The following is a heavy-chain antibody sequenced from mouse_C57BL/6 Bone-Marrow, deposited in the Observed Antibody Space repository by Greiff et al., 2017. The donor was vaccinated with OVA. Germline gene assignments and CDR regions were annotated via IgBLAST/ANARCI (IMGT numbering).Heavy chain of an antibody. Sequence: VQLQQPGAELVKPGASVKLSCKASGYTFTSYWMQWVKQRPGQGLEWIGEIDPSDSYTNYNQKFKGKATLTVDTSSSTAYMQLSSLTSEDSAVYYCASTSGPYDYEFAYWGQGTLVTVSA. J-gene: IGHJ3*01. CDR2: IDPSDSYT. D-gene: IGHD2-4*01. CDR3: ASTSGPYDYEFAY. V-gene: IGHV1-50*01. CDR1: GYTFTSYW.